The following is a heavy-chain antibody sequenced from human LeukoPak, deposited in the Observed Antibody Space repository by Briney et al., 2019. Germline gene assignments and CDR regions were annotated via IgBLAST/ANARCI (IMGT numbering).Heavy chain of an antibody. CDR1: GFTVSSNF. Sequence: GGSLRLSCAASGFTVSSNFMSWVRQAPGKGLECFSVIYSGGDTYYADSVKGRFTISRDSSKNTLYLQMNSLRAEDTAVYYCASGTGGFYWGQGTLVTVSS. V-gene: IGHV3-53*01. CDR3: ASGTGGFY. D-gene: IGHD3/OR15-3a*01. CDR2: IYSGGDT. J-gene: IGHJ4*02.